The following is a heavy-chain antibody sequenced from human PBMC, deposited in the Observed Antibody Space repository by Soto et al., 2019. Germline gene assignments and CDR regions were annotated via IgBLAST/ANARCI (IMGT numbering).Heavy chain of an antibody. Sequence: QVQLVESGGGVVQPGRSLRLSCAASGFTFSHYGIHWVRQAPGKGLEWVAVIWYDGSNKYYADSVKGRFTISRDNSKNTLYLHMSSLRAEDTAVYYCARSYSSSSAFDYWGQGTLVTVSS. CDR3: ARSYSSSSAFDY. J-gene: IGHJ4*02. V-gene: IGHV3-33*01. CDR2: IWYDGSNK. CDR1: GFTFSHYG. D-gene: IGHD6-6*01.